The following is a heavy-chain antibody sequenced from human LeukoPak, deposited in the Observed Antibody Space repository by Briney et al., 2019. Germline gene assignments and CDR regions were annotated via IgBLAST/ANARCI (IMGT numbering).Heavy chain of an antibody. CDR3: ARLVGASWFDS. J-gene: IGHJ5*01. CDR2: TYYRSKWNN. D-gene: IGHD1-26*01. Sequence: SQTLSLTCAISGDSVSTNSATWTWLRQSPSRGLEWLGRTYYRSKWNNDYAVSMKSRITINPDTSKNQFSLQLNSVTPEDTAVYYCARLVGASWFDSWGQRTLVTVSS. CDR1: GDSVSTNSAT. V-gene: IGHV6-1*01.